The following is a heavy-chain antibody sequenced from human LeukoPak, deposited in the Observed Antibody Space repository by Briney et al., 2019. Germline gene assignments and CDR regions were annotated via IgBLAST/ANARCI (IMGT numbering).Heavy chain of an antibody. D-gene: IGHD1-26*01. J-gene: IGHJ3*02. Sequence: SETLSLTCTVSGGSMRSYYWSWIRQPPGKGLEWIGYIYSSGSTNSNPSLKSRVTISVDTSKRQFSLKMTSVTATDTAVYYCARQGSGGRAFDIWGQGTMVTVSS. V-gene: IGHV4-4*09. CDR3: ARQGSGGRAFDI. CDR2: IYSSGST. CDR1: GGSMRSYY.